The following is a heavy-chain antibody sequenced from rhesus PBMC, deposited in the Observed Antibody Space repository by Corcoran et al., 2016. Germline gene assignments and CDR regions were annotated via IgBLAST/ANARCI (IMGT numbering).Heavy chain of an antibody. CDR2: IYPGDSDT. J-gene: IGHJ1*01. Sequence: EVQLVQSGAEVQRPGESLRLSCKTSGYGFTGSWISWVRQMPGKGLEWMGSIYPGDSDTRYNPSFQGHVTISADKSISTTYLQWSSLKASDTATYYCAKRPYSNYGYFEFWGQGALVTVSS. V-gene: IGHV5-43*01. D-gene: IGHD4-23*01. CDR1: GYGFTGSW. CDR3: AKRPYSNYGYFEF.